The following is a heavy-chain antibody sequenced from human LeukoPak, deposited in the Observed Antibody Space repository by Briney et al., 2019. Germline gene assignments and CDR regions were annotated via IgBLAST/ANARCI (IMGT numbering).Heavy chain of an antibody. V-gene: IGHV4-34*08. CDR2: INHSGST. J-gene: IGHJ4*02. CDR3: AAYSYGYLYYFDY. D-gene: IGHD5-18*01. Sequence: GSLRLSCAASGFTFSSYWMSWIRQPPGKGLEWIGEINHSGSTNYNPSLKSRVTISVDTSKNQFSLKLSSVTAADTAVYYCAAYSYGYLYYFDYWGQGTLVTVSS. CDR1: GFTFSSYW.